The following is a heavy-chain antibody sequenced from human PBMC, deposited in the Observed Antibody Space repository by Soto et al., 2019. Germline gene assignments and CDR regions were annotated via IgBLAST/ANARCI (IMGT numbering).Heavy chain of an antibody. CDR3: ARVPSLSPNVDTAMATEYYFDY. CDR2: INPNSDGT. CDR1: GYTFTGYY. V-gene: IGHV1-2*04. Sequence: ASVKVSCKASGYTFTGYYMHWVRQAPGQGLEWKGWINPNSDGTKYAQKFQGWVTMTRDTSISTAYMELSRLRSDDTAVYYCARVPSLSPNVDTAMATEYYFDYWGQGTLVTVSS. J-gene: IGHJ4*02. D-gene: IGHD5-18*01.